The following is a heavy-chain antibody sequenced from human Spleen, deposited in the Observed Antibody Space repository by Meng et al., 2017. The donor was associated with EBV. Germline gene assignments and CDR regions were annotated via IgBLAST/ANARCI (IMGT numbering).Heavy chain of an antibody. CDR1: GFSLSSDEVG. Sequence: QITLKESGPTLVKPXQTXTLTCTFSGFSLSSDEVGVGWIRQPPGKALEWLALIYWDGDKRYSPSLKSRLTITKNTSRNQVVLAMTNMDPVDTATYYCARGLSSFDYWGQGTMVTVSS. D-gene: IGHD3-16*02. J-gene: IGHJ4*02. CDR2: IYWDGDK. CDR3: ARGLSSFDY. V-gene: IGHV2-5*02.